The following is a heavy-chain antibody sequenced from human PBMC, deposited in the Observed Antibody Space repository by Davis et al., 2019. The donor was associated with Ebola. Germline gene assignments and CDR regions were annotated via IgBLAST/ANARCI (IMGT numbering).Heavy chain of an antibody. Sequence: PSETLSLTCAVYGGSFKDYYWAWIRQSPGQGLEWIGEINHRGKARYKTALKSRVTISIDTSKMQFSLRMTSVTAADTAVYYCASPHQIRGKDCFDYWDQGNLVIVSS. CDR2: INHRGKA. CDR3: ASPHQIRGKDCFDY. CDR1: GGSFKDYY. J-gene: IGHJ4*02. V-gene: IGHV4-34*01.